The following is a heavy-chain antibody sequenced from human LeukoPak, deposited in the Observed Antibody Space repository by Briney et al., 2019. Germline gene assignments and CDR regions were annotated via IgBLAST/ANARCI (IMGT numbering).Heavy chain of an antibody. CDR1: GGSIINSGYY. V-gene: IGHV4-39*01. CDR3: ARQGYADFSSRPFDY. CDR2: VYYSGNT. D-gene: IGHD4-17*01. J-gene: IGHJ4*02. Sequence: SETLSLTCAVSGGSIINSGYYWGWIRQPPGKGLEWIGSVYYSGNTYYNPSLKSRVTISVDTSKNQFSLKLRSVTAADTAMYYCARQGYADFSSRPFDYWGQGTLVTVSS.